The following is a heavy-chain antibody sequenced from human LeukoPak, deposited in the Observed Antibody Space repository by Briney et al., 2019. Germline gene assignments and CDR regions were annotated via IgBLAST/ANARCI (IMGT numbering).Heavy chain of an antibody. J-gene: IGHJ4*02. CDR3: AHKGPGSGRYTM. CDR2: SYWNNDK. CDR1: GFSLSTTGAG. Sequence: SGPTLVNPTQTLTLTCTFSGFSLSTTGAGVAWIRQSPGKALEGLAISYWNNDKSYSSSLKSRLTITKDTSKNQVVLIMTNMDPVHTATYYCAHKGPGSGRYTMWGRGTLVTVSS. D-gene: IGHD3-10*01. V-gene: IGHV2-5*01.